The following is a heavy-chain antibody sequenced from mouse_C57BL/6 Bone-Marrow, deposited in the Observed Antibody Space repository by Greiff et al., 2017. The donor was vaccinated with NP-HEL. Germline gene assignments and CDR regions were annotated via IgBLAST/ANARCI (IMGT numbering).Heavy chain of an antibody. V-gene: IGHV1-50*01. CDR2: IDPSDSYT. Sequence: QVQLQQSGAELVKPGASVKLSCKASGYTFTSYWMQWVKQRPGQGLEWIGEIDPSDSYTNYNQKFKGKATLTVDTSSSTAYMQLSSLTSEDSAVYYCARRGMVSYWGQGTLVTVSA. J-gene: IGHJ3*01. CDR1: GYTFTSYW. CDR3: ARRGMVSY. D-gene: IGHD2-3*01.